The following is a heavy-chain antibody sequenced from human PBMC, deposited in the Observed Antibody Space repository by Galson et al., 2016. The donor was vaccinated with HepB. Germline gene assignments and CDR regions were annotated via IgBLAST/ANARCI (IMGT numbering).Heavy chain of an antibody. V-gene: IGHV1-18*01. CDR2: ISGINGNT. CDR1: GYTFNNNV. J-gene: IGHJ4*02. Sequence: SVKVSCKASGYTFNNNVLNWVRQAPGQGPEWMGWISGINGNTRYVEKFKGRVTMTRDTSTSTAHLELRSLRSDDTARDYCSREWKENFDYWGQGTLVIVSS. CDR3: SREWKENFDY. D-gene: IGHD1-1*01.